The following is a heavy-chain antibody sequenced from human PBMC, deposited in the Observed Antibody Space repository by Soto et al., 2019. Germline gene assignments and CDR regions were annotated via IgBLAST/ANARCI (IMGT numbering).Heavy chain of an antibody. V-gene: IGHV3-11*01. D-gene: IGHD3-10*01. J-gene: IGHJ6*03. Sequence: GGSLRLSCAASGFTFSDYYMSWIRQAPGKGLEWVSYISSSGSTIYYADSVKGRFTISRDNAKNSLYLQMNSLRAEDTAVYYCASSMVRGAERVYYYYMDVWGKGTTVTVSS. CDR1: GFTFSDYY. CDR2: ISSSGSTI. CDR3: ASSMVRGAERVYYYYMDV.